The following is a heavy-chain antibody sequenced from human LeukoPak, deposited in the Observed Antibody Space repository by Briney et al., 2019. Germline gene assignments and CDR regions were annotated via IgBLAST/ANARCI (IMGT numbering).Heavy chain of an antibody. Sequence: PSETLSLTCTVSGGSISGYYWSWIRQPPGKGLKWIGNIYYSGYTTYSPSLRSRVTISVDTSKNQFSLKLSSVTAAYTAVYYCARETSQKGAHYMDVWGKGTTITISS. CDR2: IYYSGYT. J-gene: IGHJ6*03. CDR1: GGSISGYY. V-gene: IGHV4-59*01. CDR3: ARETSQKGAHYMDV. D-gene: IGHD3-16*01.